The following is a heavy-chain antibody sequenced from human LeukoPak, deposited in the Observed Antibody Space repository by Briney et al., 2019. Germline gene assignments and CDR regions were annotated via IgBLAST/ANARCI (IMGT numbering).Heavy chain of an antibody. CDR2: IGTAGDT. CDR1: GFTFSSYD. Sequence: GGSLRLSCAASGFTFSSYDMHWVRHATGKGLEWVSAIGTAGDTYYPGSVKGRFTISRENAKNSLYLQMNSLRAGDTAVYYCARAIRGFWSGLSYYYYMDVWGKGTTVTVSS. D-gene: IGHD3-3*01. J-gene: IGHJ6*03. V-gene: IGHV3-13*01. CDR3: ARAIRGFWSGLSYYYYMDV.